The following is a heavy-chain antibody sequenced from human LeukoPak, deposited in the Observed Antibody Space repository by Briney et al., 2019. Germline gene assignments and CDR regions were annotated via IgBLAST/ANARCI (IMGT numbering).Heavy chain of an antibody. Sequence: SVKVACNAARDSFTGYFINWVRQPPRQGLEWMGWINPKNGGTNHAEKFQGRVTMTRDTSLSTAFMELTGLTSDDTAVYFCAREPPYTGHCDITTCDVSRFDLWGQGTLVTVSS. J-gene: IGHJ4*02. V-gene: IGHV1-2*02. CDR3: AREPPYTGHCDITTCDVSRFDL. CDR2: INPKNGGT. CDR1: RDSFTGYF. D-gene: IGHD2-2*01.